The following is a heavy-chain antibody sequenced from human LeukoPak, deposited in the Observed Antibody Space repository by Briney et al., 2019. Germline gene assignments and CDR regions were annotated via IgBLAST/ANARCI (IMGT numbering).Heavy chain of an antibody. V-gene: IGHV4-39*07. D-gene: IGHD5-24*01. CDR3: APLDAYNKFFED. Sequence: NPSETLSLTCSVSGGSISTSSYYWGWIRQPPGKGLEWIGAIYYSGNDFYNPSLESRDTISVDTSKNQFSLKMISVTAADTSMYYCAPLDAYNKFFEDWGQGTLVTVSS. CDR1: GGSISTSSYY. J-gene: IGHJ4*01. CDR2: IYYSGND.